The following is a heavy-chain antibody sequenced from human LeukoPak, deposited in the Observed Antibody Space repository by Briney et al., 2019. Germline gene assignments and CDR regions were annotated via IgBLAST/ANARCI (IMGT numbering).Heavy chain of an antibody. D-gene: IGHD3-10*02. CDR3: AELGITMIGGV. J-gene: IGHJ6*04. CDR2: INQDGREK. V-gene: IGHV3-7*01. Sequence: GGSPRLSCAASGFNFNNYWMTWVRQAPGKGLEWVANINQDGREKYYLDSVKGRFTISRDNAKNSLYLQMNSLRAEDTAVYYCAELGITMIGGVWGKGTTVTISS. CDR1: GFNFNNYW.